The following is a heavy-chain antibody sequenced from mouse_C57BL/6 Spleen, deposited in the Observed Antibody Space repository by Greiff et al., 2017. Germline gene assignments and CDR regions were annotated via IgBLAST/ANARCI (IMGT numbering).Heavy chain of an antibody. CDR1: GYTFTSYT. CDR3: ARPHYYGSHWYFDV. V-gene: IGHV1-4*01. CDR2: IDPSSGYT. Sequence: QVQLQQSGAELARPGASVKMSCKASGYTFTSYTMHWVKQRPGQGLEWIGYIDPSSGYTKYNQKFKDKATLTEDKSSRTAYKQLSSLTSEDSAVYYCARPHYYGSHWYFDVWGTGTTVTVSS. J-gene: IGHJ1*03. D-gene: IGHD1-1*01.